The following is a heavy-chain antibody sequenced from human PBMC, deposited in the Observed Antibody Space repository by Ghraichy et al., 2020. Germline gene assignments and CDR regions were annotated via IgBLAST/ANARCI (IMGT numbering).Heavy chain of an antibody. Sequence: LSLTCAASGFTFSSYAMSWVRQAPGKGLEWVSAISGSGGSTYYADSVKGRFTISRDNSKNTLYLQMNSLRAEDTAIYFCAKSAATTLLSPDYYFDYWGQGTLVTVSS. CDR3: AKSAATTLLSPDYYFDY. J-gene: IGHJ4*02. D-gene: IGHD1-7*01. CDR1: GFTFSSYA. CDR2: ISGSGGST. V-gene: IGHV3-23*01.